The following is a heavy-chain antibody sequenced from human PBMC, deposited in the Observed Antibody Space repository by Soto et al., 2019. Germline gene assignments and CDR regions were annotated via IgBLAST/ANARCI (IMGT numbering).Heavy chain of an antibody. CDR2: IYNSGNT. CDR1: GDNSGGYY. D-gene: IGHD2-21*02. V-gene: IGHV4-61*08. Sequence: PSETLSLTCTVSGDNSGGYYWTWVRQPPGKGLEWIGNIYNSGNTNYNPALKSRVGISIDTSKKQFSLKLTSVTAADTAVYFCGRSGGDGPWRGGRRHSDFYMDVWGPGTTVTVSS. CDR3: GRSGGDGPWRGGRRHSDFYMDV. J-gene: IGHJ6*02.